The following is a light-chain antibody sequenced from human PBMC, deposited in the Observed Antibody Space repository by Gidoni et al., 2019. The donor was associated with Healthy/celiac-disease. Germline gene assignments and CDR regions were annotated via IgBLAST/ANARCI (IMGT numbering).Light chain of an antibody. CDR3: QAWDSSIFYV. J-gene: IGLJ1*01. CDR1: KLGDKY. Sequence: SYELTQPPSVSVSPGQTASITCSGAKLGDKYACWYQQKPGQSPVLVIYQDSKRPSGIPERFSGSNSGNTATLTISGTQAMDEADYYCQAWDSSIFYVFGTGTKVTVL. V-gene: IGLV3-1*01. CDR2: QDS.